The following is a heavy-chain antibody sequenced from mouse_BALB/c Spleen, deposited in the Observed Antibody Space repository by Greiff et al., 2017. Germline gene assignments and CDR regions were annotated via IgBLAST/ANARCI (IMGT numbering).Heavy chain of an antibody. V-gene: IGHV1-69*01. CDR3: ARIDRYDPY. CDR2: IDTSDSYT. D-gene: IGHD2-14*01. CDR1: GYTFTDYW. Sequence: QVQLQQPGAELVMPGASVKMSCKASGYTFTDYWMHWVKQRPGQGLEWIGAIDTSDSYTSYNQKFKGKATLTVDESSSTAYMQLSSLTSEDSAVYYCARIDRYDPYWGQGTLVTVSA. J-gene: IGHJ3*01.